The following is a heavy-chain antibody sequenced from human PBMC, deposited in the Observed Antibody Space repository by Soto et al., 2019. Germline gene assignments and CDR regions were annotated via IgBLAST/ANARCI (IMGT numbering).Heavy chain of an antibody. J-gene: IGHJ4*02. CDR1: GFTFSSFS. V-gene: IGHV3-30-3*01. D-gene: IGHD6-19*01. CDR3: ARTTAVAGTPEFDY. CDR2: ISYDGSSK. Sequence: QLQLVESGGGVVQXXGSLRLSXXXXGFTFSSFSLHWVRQAPGKGLEWLALISYDGSSKYNADSVKGRFTISRENSNNTLYLQLSSLRPEDTAVYYCARTTAVAGTPEFDYWGQGALVTVSS.